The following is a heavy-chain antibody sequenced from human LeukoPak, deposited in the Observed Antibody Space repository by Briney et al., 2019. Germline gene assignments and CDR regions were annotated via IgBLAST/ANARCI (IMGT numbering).Heavy chain of an antibody. V-gene: IGHV3-48*03. CDR2: IGTSGSST. CDR3: ARDEKLRTGVWYFDY. D-gene: IGHD7-27*01. J-gene: IGHJ4*02. CDR1: GFTFSSYE. Sequence: KAGGSLRLSCATSGFTFSSYEMIWVRQAPGKGLEWVSYIGTSGSSTYYADSVKGRFTISRDNAKNSLYLQMNSLRDEDTAVYYCARDEKLRTGVWYFDYWGQGTLVTVSS.